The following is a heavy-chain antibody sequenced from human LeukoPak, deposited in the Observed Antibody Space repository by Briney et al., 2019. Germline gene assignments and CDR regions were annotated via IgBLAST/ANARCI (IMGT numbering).Heavy chain of an antibody. J-gene: IGHJ3*01. CDR3: ARDRHEPGP. V-gene: IGHV4-38-2*02. CDR2: MYHSGIT. Sequence: SETLSLTCTVSGYSISSGYYWGWIRQPPGKGLEWIGSMYHSGITYYNPSLKSRVTISADTPKNQFSLKLISVTAADTAMYYCARDRHEPGPWGPGTMVTVSS. CDR1: GYSISSGYY.